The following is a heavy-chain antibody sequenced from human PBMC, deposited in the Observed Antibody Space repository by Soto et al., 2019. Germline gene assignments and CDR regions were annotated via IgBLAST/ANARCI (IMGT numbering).Heavy chain of an antibody. Sequence: GGSLRLSCAASGFTFDDYAMHWVRQAPGKGLEWVSGISWNSGSIGYADSVKGRFTISRDNAKNSLYLQMNSLRAEDTALYYCAKDRRSVPWQGAFDIWGQGTMVTVS. D-gene: IGHD2-2*01. CDR2: ISWNSGSI. CDR3: AKDRRSVPWQGAFDI. J-gene: IGHJ3*02. V-gene: IGHV3-9*01. CDR1: GFTFDDYA.